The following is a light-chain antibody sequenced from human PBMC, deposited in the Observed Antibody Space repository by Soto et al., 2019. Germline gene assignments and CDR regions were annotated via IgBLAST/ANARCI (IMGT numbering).Light chain of an antibody. J-gene: IGKJ5*01. CDR2: GAS. CDR1: QSVYSN. Sequence: EIVMTQSPATLSVSPGERATLSCRASQSVYSNLAWYQQKPGQAPRLLIYGASTRATGIPARFSGSGSGTEFTLTISSLQSEDFAVYYCQQRSNWPPITFGQGTRLEIK. V-gene: IGKV3-15*01. CDR3: QQRSNWPPIT.